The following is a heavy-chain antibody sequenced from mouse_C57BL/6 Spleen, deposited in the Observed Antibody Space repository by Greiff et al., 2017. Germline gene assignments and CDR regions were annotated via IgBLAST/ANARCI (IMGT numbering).Heavy chain of an antibody. CDR3: AKTAQATWFAY. D-gene: IGHD3-2*02. Sequence: QVQLQQPGAELVRPGTSVKLSCKASGYTFTSYWMHWVKQRPGQGLEWIGGIDPSDSSTNYNQKFNGKATLTVDTSSSTAYMQLSSLTSEDSTVYYCAKTAQATWFAYWGQGTLVTVSA. CDR2: IDPSDSST. V-gene: IGHV1-59*01. J-gene: IGHJ3*01. CDR1: GYTFTSYW.